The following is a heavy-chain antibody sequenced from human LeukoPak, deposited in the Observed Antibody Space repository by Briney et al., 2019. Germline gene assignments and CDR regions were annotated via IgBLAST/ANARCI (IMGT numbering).Heavy chain of an antibody. J-gene: IGHJ4*02. CDR3: ATYYYDSSAYYRAGYYFDY. CDR1: GGTFSSYA. V-gene: IGHV1-69*04. CDR2: IMPIFGIA. D-gene: IGHD3-22*01. Sequence: ASVKVSCKASGGTFSSYAISWVRQAPGQGLEWMGRIMPIFGIANYAQKFQGRVTITADKSTSTAYMELSSLRSEDTAVYYCATYYYDSSAYYRAGYYFDYWGQGTLVTVSS.